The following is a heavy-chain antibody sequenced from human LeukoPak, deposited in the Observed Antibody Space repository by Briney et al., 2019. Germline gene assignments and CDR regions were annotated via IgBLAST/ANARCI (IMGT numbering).Heavy chain of an antibody. J-gene: IGHJ4*02. V-gene: IGHV3-48*04. D-gene: IGHD2-2*01. CDR1: GFSFSSYS. CDR2: ISSSGSTI. CDR3: ARDPRYRYCSSTSCPPDY. Sequence: WGSLRLSCAASGFSFSSYSMNWVRQAPGKGLEWVSYISSSGSTIYYADSVKGRFTISRDNAKNSLYLQMNSLRAEDTAVYYCARDPRYRYCSSTSCPPDYWGQGTLVTVSS.